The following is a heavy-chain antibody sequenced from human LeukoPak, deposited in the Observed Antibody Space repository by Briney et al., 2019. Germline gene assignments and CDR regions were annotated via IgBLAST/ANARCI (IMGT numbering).Heavy chain of an antibody. V-gene: IGHV1-2*02. CDR2: MNVDSGAT. Sequence: ASVKVSCKASGRMFTDYYIHWVRQTPGQGLEWMGWMNVDSGATKYAQKFQGRVTMTRDTSISTAFMDLRRLTSDDTAVYYCARDSKVTGTSFDSWGQGTLVTVSS. CDR3: ARDSKVTGTSFDS. D-gene: IGHD2-21*02. J-gene: IGHJ4*02. CDR1: GRMFTDYY.